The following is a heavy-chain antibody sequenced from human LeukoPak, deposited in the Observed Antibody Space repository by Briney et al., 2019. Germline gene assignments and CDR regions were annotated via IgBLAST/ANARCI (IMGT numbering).Heavy chain of an antibody. CDR3: AREITIFRLYYFDY. J-gene: IGHJ4*02. D-gene: IGHD3-9*01. Sequence: SETLSLTCTVSGGSISSSSYYWGWIRQPPGKGLEWIGSIYYSGSSYYNPSLKSRVTISVDTSKNQFSLKLSSVTAADTAVYYCAREITIFRLYYFDYWGQGTLVTVSS. CDR2: IYYSGSS. CDR1: GGSISSSSYY. V-gene: IGHV4-39*01.